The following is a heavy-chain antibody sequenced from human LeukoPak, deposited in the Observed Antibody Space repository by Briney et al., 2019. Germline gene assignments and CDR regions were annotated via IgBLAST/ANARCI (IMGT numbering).Heavy chain of an antibody. CDR2: IYSGGAI. Sequence: PGGSLRLSCAASGFTVSRNYMNWVRQTPGKGLEWVSLIYSGGAIRYADSVKGRFTISRDSSKNTLFLQMNDLTVEDTARYYCARRPGNWGQGILVTVSS. J-gene: IGHJ4*02. V-gene: IGHV3-53*01. CDR1: GFTVSRNY. D-gene: IGHD1-14*01. CDR3: ARRPGN.